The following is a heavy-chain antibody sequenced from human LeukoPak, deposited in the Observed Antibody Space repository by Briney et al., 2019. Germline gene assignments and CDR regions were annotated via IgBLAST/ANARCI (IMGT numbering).Heavy chain of an antibody. CDR3: ATYTNWVAGDV. V-gene: IGHV3-7*01. J-gene: IGHJ6*02. Sequence: PGGSLRLSCVASGFSFSDSWMSSVRQAPGKGLEWVADIDKDGSVRDYVDSVKGRFTISRDNAKNSLYLQMDSLRAEDTAVYYCATYTNWVAGDVWGQGTTVSVSS. CDR1: GFSFSDSW. D-gene: IGHD7-27*01. CDR2: IDKDGSVR.